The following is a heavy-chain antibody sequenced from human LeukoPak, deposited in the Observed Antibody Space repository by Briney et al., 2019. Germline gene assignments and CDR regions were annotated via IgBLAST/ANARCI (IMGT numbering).Heavy chain of an antibody. CDR3: ARALWYYDSSGYAIGVYFDA. Sequence: GGSLRLSGTAFETTFSAYGMNGCGQAPGKGLEGVSYSNTGSSTIYYAYSVKGRFTISRDNAKNSLYLQMNSLSAEDTAVYYCARALWYYDSSGYAIGVYFDAWGQGTLVTVSS. CDR1: ETTFSAYG. D-gene: IGHD3-22*01. V-gene: IGHV3-48*01. J-gene: IGHJ4*02. CDR2: SNTGSSTI.